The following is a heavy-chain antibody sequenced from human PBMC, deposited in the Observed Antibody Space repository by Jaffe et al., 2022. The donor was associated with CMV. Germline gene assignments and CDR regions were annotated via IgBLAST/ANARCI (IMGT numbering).Heavy chain of an antibody. CDR2: IYSGGST. CDR1: GFTVSSNY. D-gene: IGHD5-18*01. V-gene: IGHV3-53*01. Sequence: EVQLVESGGGLIQPGGSLRLSCAASGFTVSSNYMSWVRQAPGKGLEWVSVIYSGGSTYYADSVKGRFTISRDNSKNTLYLQMNSLRAEDTAVYYCARDRTAMAYTNYYYYGMDVWGQGTTVTVSS. CDR3: ARDRTAMAYTNYYYYGMDV. J-gene: IGHJ6*02.